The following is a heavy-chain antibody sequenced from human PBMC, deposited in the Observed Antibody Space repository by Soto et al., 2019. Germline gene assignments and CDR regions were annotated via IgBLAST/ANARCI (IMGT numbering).Heavy chain of an antibody. D-gene: IGHD2-2*01. CDR1: VGAISSSHW. J-gene: IGHJ6*02. V-gene: IGHV4-4*02. CDR2: IYHSGIT. CDR3: ARELVVGSYGMDV. Sequence: SQTLSLTCADSVGAISSSHWGRWVRQPPGKGLEWIGEIYHSGITNYNPSLKSRVTISVEKSKNQFSLKLSSVTAADTAVYYCARELVVGSYGMDVWGQGTTGTVSS.